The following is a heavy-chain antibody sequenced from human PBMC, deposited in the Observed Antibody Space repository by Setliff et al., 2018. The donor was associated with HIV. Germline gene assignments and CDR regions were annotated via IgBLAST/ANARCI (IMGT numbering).Heavy chain of an antibody. CDR2: IHYSGNT. Sequence: SETLSLTCTVSGGSISITSYYWGWTRQPPGKGLEWIGSIHYSGNTYYSPSLQSRVTMSRDTSKNQFSLHLRSVTAADTAVYYCAEGAVTFGGVLNYWGQGAQVTVSS. CDR1: GGSISITSYY. CDR3: AEGAVTFGGVLNY. J-gene: IGHJ4*02. V-gene: IGHV4-39*07. D-gene: IGHD3-16*01.